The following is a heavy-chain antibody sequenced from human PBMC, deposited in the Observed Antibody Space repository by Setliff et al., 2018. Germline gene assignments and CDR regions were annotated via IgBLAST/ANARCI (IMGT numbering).Heavy chain of an antibody. CDR2: TYPGDSET. CDR1: GYTFARHW. V-gene: IGHV5-51*01. CDR3: ARRTGFAVAGFDH. D-gene: IGHD6-19*01. J-gene: IGHJ4*01. Sequence: GESLTISCQGSGYTFARHWIAWVRQMPGKGLEWMAITYPGDSETRYNPSFQGQVTISADKSINTAYLQWSSLKASDTAIYFCARRTGFAVAGFDHWGRGTLVTVSS.